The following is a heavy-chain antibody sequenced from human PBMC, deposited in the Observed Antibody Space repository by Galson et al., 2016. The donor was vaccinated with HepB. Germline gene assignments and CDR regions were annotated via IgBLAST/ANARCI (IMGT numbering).Heavy chain of an antibody. D-gene: IGHD3-10*01. V-gene: IGHV3-21*01. CDR1: GFTFSSYS. CDR2: ISSSSNYI. CDR3: ARGRDGSGSYRTHHAFDL. Sequence: SLRLSCAVSGFTFSSYSMNWVRQAPGKGLEWVSSISSSSNYIYYADSVKGRFTISRDNAKNSLYLQMNSLRAEDTAVYYCARGRDGSGSYRTHHAFDLWGQGTMVTVSS. J-gene: IGHJ3*01.